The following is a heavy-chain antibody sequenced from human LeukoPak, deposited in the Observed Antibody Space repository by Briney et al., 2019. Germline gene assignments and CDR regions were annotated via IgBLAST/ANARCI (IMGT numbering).Heavy chain of an antibody. CDR3: AKEYYRSGSSPWFDP. J-gene: IGHJ5*02. V-gene: IGHV3-9*01. D-gene: IGHD3-10*01. CDR1: GFTFSSYS. Sequence: GGSLRLSCAVSGFTFSSYSINWVRQAPGKGLEWVSGISWNSGSIGYADSVKGRFTISRDNAKNSLYLQMNSLRAEDTALYYCAKEYYRSGSSPWFDPWGQGTLVTVSS. CDR2: ISWNSGSI.